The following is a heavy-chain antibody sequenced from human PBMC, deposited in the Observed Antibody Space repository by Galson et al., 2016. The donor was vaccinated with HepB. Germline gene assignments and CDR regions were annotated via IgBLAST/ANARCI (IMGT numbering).Heavy chain of an antibody. V-gene: IGHV4-4*02. D-gene: IGHD1-1*01. CDR2: IYPSGST. Sequence: TLSLTCAVSGGSITTSHWWSWVRQPPGEGLEWIGEIYPSGSTNYHPSLKSRVTISLDKSENQFSLKLTSVTAADTAVYYCARALAGRSKIWYSDLWGRGTLVTVSS. CDR1: GGSITTSHW. J-gene: IGHJ2*01. CDR3: ARALAGRSKIWYSDL.